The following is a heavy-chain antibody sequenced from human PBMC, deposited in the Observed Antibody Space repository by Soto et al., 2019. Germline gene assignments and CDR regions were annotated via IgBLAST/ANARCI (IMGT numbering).Heavy chain of an antibody. CDR1: GYSFTSYW. CDR3: ARRSEGITGTTRGDYYYYMDV. V-gene: IGHV5-51*01. CDR2: IYPGDSDT. Sequence: PGESLKISCKGSGYSFTSYWIGWVRQMPGKGLEWMGIIYPGDSDTRYSPSFQGQVTISADKSISTAYLQWSSLKASDTAMYYCARRSEGITGTTRGDYYYYMDVWGKGTTVTVSS. J-gene: IGHJ6*03. D-gene: IGHD1-7*01.